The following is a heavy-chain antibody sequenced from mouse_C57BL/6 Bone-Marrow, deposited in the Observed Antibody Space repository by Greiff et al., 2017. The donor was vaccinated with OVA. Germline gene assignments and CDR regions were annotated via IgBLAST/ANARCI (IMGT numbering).Heavy chain of an antibody. D-gene: IGHD1-1*01. CDR3: TTSYGSSY. CDR1: GSNFKDDY. Sequence: EVQLQQSGAELVMPGASVKLSCTASGSNFKDDYMHWVKQRPEQGLEWIGWIDPENGYTEYASKFQGKATITADTTSNTAYLQLSSLTSEDTAVYYCTTSYGSSYWGQGTTLTVSS. V-gene: IGHV14-4*01. CDR2: IDPENGYT. J-gene: IGHJ2*01.